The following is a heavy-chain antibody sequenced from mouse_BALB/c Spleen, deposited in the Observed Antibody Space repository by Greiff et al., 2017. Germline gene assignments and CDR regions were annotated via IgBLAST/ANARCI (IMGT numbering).Heavy chain of an antibody. V-gene: IGHV5-9-4*01. D-gene: IGHD1-1*02. J-gene: IGHJ4*01. CDR1: GFTFSSYA. Sequence: EVQRVESGGGLVKPGGSLKLSCAASGFTFSSYAMSWVRQSPEKRLEWVAEISSGGSYTYYPDTVTGRFTISRDNAKNTLYLEMSSLRSEDTAMYYCARGSNGDYYAMDYWGQGTSVTVSS. CDR3: ARGSNGDYYAMDY. CDR2: ISSGGSYT.